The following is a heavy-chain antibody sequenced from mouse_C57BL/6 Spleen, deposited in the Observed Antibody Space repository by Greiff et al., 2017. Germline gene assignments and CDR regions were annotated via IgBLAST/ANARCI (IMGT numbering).Heavy chain of an antibody. V-gene: IGHV10-1*01. CDR2: IRSKSNNYAT. J-gene: IGHJ2*01. Sequence: EVKLVESGGGLVQPKGSLKLSCAASGFSFNTYAMNWVRQAPGKGLEWVARIRSKSNNYATYYADSVKDRFTISRDDSESMLYLQMNNLKTEDTAMYYCVRQGYYGGYFDYWGQGTTLTVSS. D-gene: IGHD1-1*01. CDR3: VRQGYYGGYFDY. CDR1: GFSFNTYA.